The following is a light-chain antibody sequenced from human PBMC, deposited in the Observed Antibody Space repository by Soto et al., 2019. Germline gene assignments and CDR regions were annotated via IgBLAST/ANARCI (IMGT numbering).Light chain of an antibody. CDR1: QSVSSY. V-gene: IGKV3-11*01. CDR3: QQRSNWPLYT. CDR2: DAS. J-gene: IGKJ2*01. Sequence: EIVLTQSPATLSLSPGERATLSCRASQSVSSYLAWYQQKHGQAPRLLIYDASNRATGIPARFSGSGSGTDFTLTISSLEPEDVAVYYCQQRSNWPLYTFGQGTKLVIK.